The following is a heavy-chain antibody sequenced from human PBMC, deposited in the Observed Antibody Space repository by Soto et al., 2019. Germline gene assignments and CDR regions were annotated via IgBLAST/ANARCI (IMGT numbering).Heavy chain of an antibody. D-gene: IGHD5-12*01. CDR2: ISYDGTYK. CDR3: ANEVDVAFSSLQYGMDV. V-gene: IGHV3-30*14. J-gene: IGHJ6*02. CDR1: GFTFNNFA. Sequence: QAQLVESGGGVVQPGRSLRLSCAASGFTFNNFAMHWVRQAPGKGLEWVAFISYDGTYKYYADSVRGRFTVYRDNSKSTLFLQMNSRKFEDTAVYVCANEVDVAFSSLQYGMDVWGQGTTGTVSS.